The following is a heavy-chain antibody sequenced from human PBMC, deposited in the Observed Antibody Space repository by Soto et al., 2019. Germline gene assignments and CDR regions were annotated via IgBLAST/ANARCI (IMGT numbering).Heavy chain of an antibody. V-gene: IGHV4-38-2*01. CDR1: GDSISSGYH. CDR3: ERTDTVGYYHY. Sequence: PSETLSLTCAVSGDSISSGYHWAWIRQSPGKGLEWVASIYHTGTTYYNPSLTGRVTISVDTSRNQFSLKLSSVTAADSAVYYCERTDTVGYYHYFGQGKLVTVSS. J-gene: IGHJ4*02. D-gene: IGHD3-3*01. CDR2: IYHTGTT.